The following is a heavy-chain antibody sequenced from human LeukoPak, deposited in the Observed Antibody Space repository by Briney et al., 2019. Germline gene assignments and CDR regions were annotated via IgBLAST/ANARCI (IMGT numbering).Heavy chain of an antibody. J-gene: IGHJ4*02. D-gene: IGHD3-10*01. Sequence: PSETLSLTCAVSGGSISSSNWWSWVRQPPGKGLEWVSSISSSSSYIYYADSVKGRFTISRDNAKNSLYLQMNSLRAEDTAVYYCASDIWFGEPDDYWGQGTLVTVSS. V-gene: IGHV3-21*01. CDR3: ASDIWFGEPDDY. CDR2: ISSSSSYI. CDR1: GGSISSSN.